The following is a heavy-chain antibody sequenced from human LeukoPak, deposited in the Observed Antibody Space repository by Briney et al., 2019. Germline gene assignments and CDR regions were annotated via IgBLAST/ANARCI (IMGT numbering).Heavy chain of an antibody. Sequence: ASVKVSCKASGYTFTSYGISWVRQAPGQGLEWMGWISAYNGNTNYAQKLQDRVTMTTDTSTSTAYMELRSLRSDDTAVYYCARGTTPWVSVCSSTSCYPRNYYYYYMDVWGKGTTVTVSS. V-gene: IGHV1-18*01. J-gene: IGHJ6*03. CDR2: ISAYNGNT. CDR1: GYTFTSYG. D-gene: IGHD2-2*01. CDR3: ARGTTPWVSVCSSTSCYPRNYYYYYMDV.